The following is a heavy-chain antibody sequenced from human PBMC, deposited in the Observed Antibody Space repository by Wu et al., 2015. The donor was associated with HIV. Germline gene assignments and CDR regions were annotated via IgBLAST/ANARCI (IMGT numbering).Heavy chain of an antibody. CDR1: GYTFTSYY. D-gene: IGHD1-20*01. Sequence: QVHLEQSGTEVKEPGTSVTLSCKTSGYTFTSYYIHWVRQAPGQGLEWVGGIIHMFGTTKYAQKFQGRVTITADDLTSTIYLELSSLTSEDTAVYYCARVAKAAGPITDYYMDLWGKGTTVTVSS. J-gene: IGHJ6*03. V-gene: IGHV1-69*01. CDR3: ARVAKAAGPITDYYMDL. CDR2: IIHMFGTT.